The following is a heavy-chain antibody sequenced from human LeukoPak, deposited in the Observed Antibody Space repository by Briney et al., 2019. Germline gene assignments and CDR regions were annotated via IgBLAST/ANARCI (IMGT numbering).Heavy chain of an antibody. J-gene: IGHJ4*02. CDR2: IYSGGST. CDR3: VGYFDWLLSDY. D-gene: IGHD3-9*01. V-gene: IGHV3-66*02. CDR1: GFTVSSNY. Sequence: PGGSLRLSCAASGFTVSSNYMSWVRQAPGKGLEWVSVIYSGGSTYYADSVKGQFTISRDNYKNTLYLQMSSLRAEDAAVYYCVGYFDWLLSDYWGQGTLVTVSS.